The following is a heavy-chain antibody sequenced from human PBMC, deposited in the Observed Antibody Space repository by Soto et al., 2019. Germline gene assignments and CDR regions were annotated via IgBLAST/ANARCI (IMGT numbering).Heavy chain of an antibody. J-gene: IGHJ6*03. Sequence: SETLSLTCTVSGGSISSCGYYWSWIRQHPGKGLEWIGYIYYSGSTYYNPSLKSRVTISVDTSKNQFSLKLSSVTAADTAVYYCARGPYYDILTGIYYMDGWGKGTTVTVSS. V-gene: IGHV4-31*03. CDR3: ARGPYYDILTGIYYMDG. CDR2: IYYSGST. CDR1: GGSISSCGYY. D-gene: IGHD3-9*01.